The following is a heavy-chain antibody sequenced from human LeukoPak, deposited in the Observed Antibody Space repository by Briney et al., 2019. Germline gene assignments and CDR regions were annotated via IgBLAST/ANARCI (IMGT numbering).Heavy chain of an antibody. CDR3: AKGIAYCGGDCYYDY. D-gene: IGHD2-21*02. Sequence: PGGSLRLSRAASGFTFSSYGMHWVRQAPGKGLEWVAVISYDGSNKYYADSVKGRFTISRDNSKNTLYLQMNSLRAEDTAVYYCAKGIAYCGGDCYYDYWGQGTLVTVSS. V-gene: IGHV3-30*18. J-gene: IGHJ4*02. CDR1: GFTFSSYG. CDR2: ISYDGSNK.